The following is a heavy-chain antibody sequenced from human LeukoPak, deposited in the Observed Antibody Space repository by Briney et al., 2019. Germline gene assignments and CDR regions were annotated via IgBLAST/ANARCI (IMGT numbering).Heavy chain of an antibody. V-gene: IGHV3-48*04. CDR2: ISSGTINHS. CDR3: ARTQLDLDGFDI. J-gene: IGHJ3*02. CDR1: GFTFSSYA. Sequence: QPGRSLRLSCAASGFTFSSYAMHWVRQAPGKGLECLSYISSGTINHSNYADSVKGRFTISRDNARNSLYLQMNSLRGEDTAVYYCARTQLDLDGFDIWGQGTTVTVSS. D-gene: IGHD1-1*01.